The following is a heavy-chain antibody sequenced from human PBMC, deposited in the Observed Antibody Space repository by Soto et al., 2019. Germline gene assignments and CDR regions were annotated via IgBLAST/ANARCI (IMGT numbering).Heavy chain of an antibody. V-gene: IGHV4-31*03. Sequence: QVQLQESGPGLVKPSQTLSLTCTVSGGSNSSGGYYWSWIGQHPGKGLEWIGYICYSGSSYYNPFHQSRVTISIDTSKNQFALKLSSVTAADKRVYCWARDPGGTYSVDWGQGTLVTVSS. CDR2: ICYSGSS. CDR1: GGSNSSGGYY. CDR3: ARDPGGTYSVD. J-gene: IGHJ4*02. D-gene: IGHD2-15*01.